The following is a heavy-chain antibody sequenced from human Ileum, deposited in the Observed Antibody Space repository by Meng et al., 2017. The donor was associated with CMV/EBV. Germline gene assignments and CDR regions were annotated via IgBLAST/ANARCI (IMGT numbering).Heavy chain of an antibody. CDR2: SSHSGNT. D-gene: IGHD1-26*01. Sequence: QVLLHQWVAGLLTPCASLSLSCGVFSGSFSDFFWGWSRQPPGKGLEWIGESSHSGNTKYNPSLKSRVTISVDASKNQFSLNMRSVTAADTAVYYCARGRDFWWEMDYTGQGTLVTVSS. J-gene: IGHJ4*02. V-gene: IGHV4-34*01. CDR1: SGSFSDFF. CDR3: ARGRDFWWEMDY.